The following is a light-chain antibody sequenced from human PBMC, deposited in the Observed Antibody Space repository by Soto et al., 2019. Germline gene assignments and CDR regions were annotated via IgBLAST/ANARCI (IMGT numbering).Light chain of an antibody. V-gene: IGKV4-1*01. CDR1: QSVLYSSNNKNY. J-gene: IGKJ2*01. CDR2: WAS. CDR3: QQYYSTSYT. Sequence: DIVMTQSPDSLAVSLGERATINCKSSQSVLYSSNNKNYLAWYQQKPGQPPKLLIYWASTRESGVPDRFSGSRSGTDFTLTISSLQAEDVAVYYCQQYYSTSYTFGQGTKLEIK.